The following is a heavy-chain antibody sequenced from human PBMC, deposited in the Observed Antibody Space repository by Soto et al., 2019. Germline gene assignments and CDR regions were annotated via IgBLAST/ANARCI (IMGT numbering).Heavy chain of an antibody. CDR1: GGSISSYY. D-gene: IGHD3-22*01. CDR2: IYYSEST. Sequence: QVQLQESGPGLVKPSETLSLTCTVSGGSISSYYWSWIRQPPGKGLEWIGYIYYSESTNYNPSLMSRVLISVDTSKNQCFLRLISVTAADTAIYYCARDYYDTSGYSLDTWGQGTMVTVSS. J-gene: IGHJ5*02. CDR3: ARDYYDTSGYSLDT. V-gene: IGHV4-59*01.